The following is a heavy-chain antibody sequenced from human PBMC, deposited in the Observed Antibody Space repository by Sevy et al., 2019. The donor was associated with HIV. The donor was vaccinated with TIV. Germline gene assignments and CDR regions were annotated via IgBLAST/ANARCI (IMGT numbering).Heavy chain of an antibody. Sequence: GGSLRLSCATSGFTSTPYAVAWVRQAPGKGLEWVAAISGSGAITYYADSGKARLIISRDRTNNTVYLQMKRLRAEDTALYDCAKDRYYFDSSGYYYHHAAFDVWGRGTMVTVSS. CDR2: ISGSGAIT. CDR3: AKDRYYFDSSGYYYHHAAFDV. CDR1: GFTSTPYA. J-gene: IGHJ3*01. V-gene: IGHV3-23*01. D-gene: IGHD3-22*01.